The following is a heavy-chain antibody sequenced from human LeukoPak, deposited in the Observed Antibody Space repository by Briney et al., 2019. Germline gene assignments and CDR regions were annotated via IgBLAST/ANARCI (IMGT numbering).Heavy chain of an antibody. D-gene: IGHD6-13*01. CDR3: ARGFGSSWYNWFDP. J-gene: IGHJ5*02. Sequence: GGSLRLSCAASGFTFSSYAMSWVRQAPGKGLEWVSAISGSGGSTYYADSVKGRFTISRDNAKNSLYLQMNSLRAEDTAVYYCARGFGSSWYNWFDPWGQGTLVTASS. CDR1: GFTFSSYA. V-gene: IGHV3-23*01. CDR2: ISGSGGST.